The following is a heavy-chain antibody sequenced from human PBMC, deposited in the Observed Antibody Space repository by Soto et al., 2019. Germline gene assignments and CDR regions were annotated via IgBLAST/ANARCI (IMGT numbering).Heavy chain of an antibody. V-gene: IGHV3-30*03. CDR3: AFLTNDPSP. J-gene: IGHJ5*02. CDR2: VSHDGNNK. Sequence: QVQLVESGGGVVQAGRSLRLSCAGSGFTFSHYGIHGVRQAPGKGLEWVALVSHDGNNKYYADSVRGRFTISRDNSKNTLYLQMSSLKTEDTAIYYCAFLTNDPSPWGQGNLVTVSS. D-gene: IGHD1-1*01. CDR1: GFTFSHYG.